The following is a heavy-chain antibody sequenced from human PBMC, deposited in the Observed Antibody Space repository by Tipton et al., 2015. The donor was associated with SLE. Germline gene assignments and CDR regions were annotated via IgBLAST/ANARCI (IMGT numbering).Heavy chain of an antibody. CDR2: FSYDGTHK. D-gene: IGHD3-16*01. Sequence: SLRLSCAASGFTFTDYSLRWVRQAPGKGLEWVAVFSYDGTHKYYADSVKGRFTISRDNSKNTLYLQMNSLRAEDTAVYYCARDSYDYIWGSFDYWGRGTLVTVSS. CDR1: GFTFTDYS. J-gene: IGHJ4*02. V-gene: IGHV3-30*04. CDR3: ARDSYDYIWGSFDY.